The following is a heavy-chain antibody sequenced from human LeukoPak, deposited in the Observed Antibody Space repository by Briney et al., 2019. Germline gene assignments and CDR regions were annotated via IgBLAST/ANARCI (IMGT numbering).Heavy chain of an antibody. Sequence: GGSLRLSCAASGFTFSSYGMHWVHQAPGKGLEWVAFIRYDGSNKYYADSVKGRFTISRDNSKNTLYLQMNSLRAEATAVYYCADGNRCTSPNCLGYYYFYMDVWGKGPTVTVSS. CDR1: GFTFSSYG. CDR2: IRYDGSNK. D-gene: IGHD2-8*01. J-gene: IGHJ6*03. CDR3: ADGNRCTSPNCLGYYYFYMDV. V-gene: IGHV3-30*02.